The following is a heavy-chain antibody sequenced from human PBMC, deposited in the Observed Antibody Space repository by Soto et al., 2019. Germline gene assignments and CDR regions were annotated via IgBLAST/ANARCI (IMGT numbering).Heavy chain of an antibody. CDR3: AKVDSSAYFLFDY. CDR1: GSTFSNYG. V-gene: IGHV3-30*18. CDR2: ISFDGSNK. D-gene: IGHD3-22*01. J-gene: IGHJ4*02. Sequence: QVQLVESGGGVVQPGTSLRLSCAASGSTFSNYGMHWVRQAPGKGLEWMAVISFDGSNKYYADSVKGRFTISRDNSKRTLYLQLNSRRAEETAVYYCAKVDSSAYFLFDYWGQGTLVTVSS.